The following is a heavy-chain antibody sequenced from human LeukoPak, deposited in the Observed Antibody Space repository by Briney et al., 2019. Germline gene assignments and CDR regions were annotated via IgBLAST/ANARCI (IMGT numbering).Heavy chain of an antibody. D-gene: IGHD4-17*01. CDR3: AKDRSLDGDYVFDD. Sequence: GGSLRLSCAASGFTFDDYAMHWVRQAPGKGLEWVSGINWNSGNIGYADSVKGRFTISRGNAKNSLYLQMNSLRTEDTALYYCAKDRSLDGDYVFDDWGQGTLVTVSS. V-gene: IGHV3-9*01. J-gene: IGHJ4*02. CDR1: GFTFDDYA. CDR2: INWNSGNI.